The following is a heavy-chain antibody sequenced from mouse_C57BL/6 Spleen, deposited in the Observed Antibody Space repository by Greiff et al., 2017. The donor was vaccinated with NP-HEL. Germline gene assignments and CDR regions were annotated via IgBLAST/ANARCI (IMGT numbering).Heavy chain of an antibody. Sequence: QVQLQQSGAELVMPGASVKLSCKASGYTFTSYWMHWLKQRPGQGLEWIGEIDPSDSYTNYNQKFKGKSTLTVDKSSSTAYMQLSSLTSEDSAVYYCARRGTLGGFAYWGQGTLVTVSA. V-gene: IGHV1-69*01. CDR3: ARRGTLGGFAY. CDR1: GYTFTSYW. CDR2: IDPSDSYT. J-gene: IGHJ3*01. D-gene: IGHD3-3*01.